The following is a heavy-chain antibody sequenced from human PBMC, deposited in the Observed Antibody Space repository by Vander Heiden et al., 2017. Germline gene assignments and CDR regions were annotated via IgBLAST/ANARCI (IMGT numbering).Heavy chain of an antibody. Sequence: QLHLQESGPGLVKPSETLSLTCTVSGGSLPERNSYWGWIHQPPGKGLGGSGSIIYGGSANYDPSLKSRVTISVDTSKNQFSLKLTSVTAADSAIYYCARRAGSFRGPNWFDPWGQGTLVTVSS. D-gene: IGHD1-26*01. V-gene: IGHV4-39*01. CDR3: ARRAGSFRGPNWFDP. J-gene: IGHJ5*02. CDR2: IIYGGSA. CDR1: GGSLPERNSY.